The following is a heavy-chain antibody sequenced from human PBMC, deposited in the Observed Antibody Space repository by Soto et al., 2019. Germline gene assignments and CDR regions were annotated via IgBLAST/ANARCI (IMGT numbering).Heavy chain of an antibody. CDR1: GLDFSSEV. J-gene: IGHJ6*02. D-gene: IGHD1-26*01. V-gene: IGHV3-23*01. Sequence: SLRLSCAASGLDFSSEVMCWVRQAPGKGLEWVSSISGSGRTIYHADSMRGRFAISRGNSKNSLYLQLNNLRVDDTAVYYCAKVGPSYYYGMDVWGQGTTVTVSS. CDR2: ISGSGRTI. CDR3: AKVGPSYYYGMDV.